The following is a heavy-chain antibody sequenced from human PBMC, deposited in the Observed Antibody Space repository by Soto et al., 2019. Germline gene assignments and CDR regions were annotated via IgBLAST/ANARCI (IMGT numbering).Heavy chain of an antibody. V-gene: IGHV5-51*01. CDR3: ERHRRDYPFDI. J-gene: IGHJ3*02. CDR1: GYGFTSYW. D-gene: IGHD3-10*01. CDR2: IYAGDTET. Sequence: PGESLKISCKGSGYGFTSYWIGWVRQMPGKGLEWMGIIYAGDTETRYSPSFQGLVTISADKSISTAYLQWSSLEASDTAMYYCERHRRDYPFDIWGQGTVVTVSS.